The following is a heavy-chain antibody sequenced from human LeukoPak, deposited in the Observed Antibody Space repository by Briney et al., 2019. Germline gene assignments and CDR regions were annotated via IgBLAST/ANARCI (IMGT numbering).Heavy chain of an antibody. V-gene: IGHV4-34*01. J-gene: IGHJ3*02. CDR3: ALLHFYGSGSYYNDDFDI. CDR1: GGPFSGYY. CDR2: INHSGST. Sequence: SETLSLTCAVYGGPFSGYYWSWIRQPPGKGLEWIGEINHSGSTNYNPSLKSRVTISVDTSKTQFSLKLSSVTAADTAVYYCALLHFYGSGSYYNDDFDIWGQGTMVTVSS. D-gene: IGHD3-10*01.